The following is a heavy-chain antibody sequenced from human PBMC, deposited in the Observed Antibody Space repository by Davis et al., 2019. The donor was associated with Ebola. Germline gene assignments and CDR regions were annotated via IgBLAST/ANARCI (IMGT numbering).Heavy chain of an antibody. CDR3: AKHCSSNSCEPYYYHGMDV. Sequence: GESLKISCKGSGYSFTSYCISWVRQMPGKGLEWMGRIDPSDSYTNYSPSFQGHVTISADKSISTAYLQWSSLKASDTAMYYCAKHCSSNSCEPYYYHGMDVWGQGNTVTVSS. D-gene: IGHD2-2*01. CDR2: IDPSDSYT. V-gene: IGHV5-10-1*01. J-gene: IGHJ6*02. CDR1: GYSFTSYC.